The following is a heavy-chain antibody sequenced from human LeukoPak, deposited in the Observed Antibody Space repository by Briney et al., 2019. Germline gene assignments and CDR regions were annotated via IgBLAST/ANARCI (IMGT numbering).Heavy chain of an antibody. Sequence: SETLSLTCTVSGGSISSSAYYWGWIRQPPGKGLEWIGTIYYSGSTYNNPSLKSRVTIFVDTSKNQFSLKLSSVTATDTAVYYCARTYGDYDDAFDVWGQGTMVTVSS. CDR1: GGSISSSAYY. CDR2: IYYSGST. D-gene: IGHD4-17*01. CDR3: ARTYGDYDDAFDV. J-gene: IGHJ3*01. V-gene: IGHV4-39*01.